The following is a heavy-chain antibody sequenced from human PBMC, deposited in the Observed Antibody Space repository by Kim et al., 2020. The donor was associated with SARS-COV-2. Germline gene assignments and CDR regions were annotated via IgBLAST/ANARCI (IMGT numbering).Heavy chain of an antibody. CDR2: IYYTGNT. D-gene: IGHD6-13*01. CDR3: AVVAADNY. V-gene: IGHV4-61*01. Sequence: SETLSLTCTVSGGSITSGSYYWSWIRQHPGKGLEWIGYIYYTGNTNYNPSLKSRVTISIDTSKNQFSLKLSSVTAADTAVYYCAVVAADNYWGQGTLVT. J-gene: IGHJ4*02. CDR1: GGSITSGSYY.